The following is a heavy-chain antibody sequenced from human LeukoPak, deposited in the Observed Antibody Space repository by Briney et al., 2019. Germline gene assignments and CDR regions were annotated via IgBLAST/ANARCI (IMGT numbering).Heavy chain of an antibody. J-gene: IGHJ3*02. Sequence: ASVKVSCKASGGTFSSYAISWVRQAPGQGLEWVGWINTHTRKPTYARGFTGRFVFSLDTSVSTAYLQINSLKAEDTAVYYCAKDSTDIVALEAFDIWGQGTVVTVSS. CDR2: INTHTRKP. CDR3: AKDSTDIVALEAFDI. CDR1: GGTFSSYA. D-gene: IGHD5-12*01. V-gene: IGHV7-4-1*02.